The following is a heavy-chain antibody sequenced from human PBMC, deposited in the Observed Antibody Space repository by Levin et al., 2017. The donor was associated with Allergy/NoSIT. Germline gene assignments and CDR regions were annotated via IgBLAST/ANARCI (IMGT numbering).Heavy chain of an antibody. Sequence: ASVKVSCKTSGYTFSSYGISWVRQAPGQGLEWMGWISGYNGKTNYPQRLQGRITMTTDTSTSTAYMELRSLRSDDTAVYFCARDRDFARIFDSWGQGTLVTVSS. J-gene: IGHJ4*02. V-gene: IGHV1-18*01. D-gene: IGHD3-3*01. CDR2: ISGYNGKT. CDR3: ARDRDFARIFDS. CDR1: GYTFSSYG.